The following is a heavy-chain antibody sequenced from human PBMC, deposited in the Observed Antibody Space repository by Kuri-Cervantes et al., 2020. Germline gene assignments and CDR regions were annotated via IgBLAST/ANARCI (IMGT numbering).Heavy chain of an antibody. CDR2: ISSSSSYI. CDR1: GFTFSSYS. V-gene: IGHV3-21*01. CDR3: ARGSSAFYYFYYMDV. Sequence: GESLKISCAASGFTFSSYSMNWVRQAPGKGLEWVSSISSSSSYIYYADSVKGRFTISRDNAKNSLYLQMNSLRAEDTAIYYCARGSSAFYYFYYMDVWGKGTTVTVSS. J-gene: IGHJ6*03. D-gene: IGHD6-6*01.